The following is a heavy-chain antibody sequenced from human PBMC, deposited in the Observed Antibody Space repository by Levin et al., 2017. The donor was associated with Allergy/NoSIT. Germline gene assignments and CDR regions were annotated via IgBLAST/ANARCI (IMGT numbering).Heavy chain of an antibody. CDR2: INGRSNYI. Sequence: GESLKISCAASGFTFSTYTMNWVRQAPGKGLEWVSSINGRSNYIYYADSVKGRFTLSRDNAKNSLYLQMNSLRAEDTAIYFCAREDGIVGTTSCFDYWGQGTPVTVSS. D-gene: IGHD1-26*01. CDR1: GFTFSTYT. CDR3: AREDGIVGTTSCFDY. J-gene: IGHJ4*02. V-gene: IGHV3-21*01.